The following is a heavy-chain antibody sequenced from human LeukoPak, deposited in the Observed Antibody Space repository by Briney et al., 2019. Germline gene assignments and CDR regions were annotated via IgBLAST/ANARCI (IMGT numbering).Heavy chain of an antibody. D-gene: IGHD2-21*02. V-gene: IGHV3-73*01. Sequence: GGSLRLSCAASGFTFSDSAIHWVRQASGKGLQWVGHIRSKPNSYETQYAASVTGRFTISRDDSKNTAYLQMNSLKSEDTAVYYCSSSPYGDSDYWGQGTLVTVSS. CDR3: SSSPYGDSDY. CDR1: GFTFSDSA. CDR2: IRSKPNSYET. J-gene: IGHJ4*02.